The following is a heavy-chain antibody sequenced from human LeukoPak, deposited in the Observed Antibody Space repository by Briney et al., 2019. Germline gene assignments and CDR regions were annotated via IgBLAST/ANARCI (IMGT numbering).Heavy chain of an antibody. CDR1: GESVSATGAA. D-gene: IGHD3-22*01. CDR2: TYYKSKWYN. J-gene: IGHJ6*02. CDR3: AREEFASGHYYDSSRYYYYYYGMDV. V-gene: IGHV6-1*01. Sequence: SQTLSLTCVISGESVSATGAAWNWIRQSPSRGLEWLRRTYYKSKWYNDYAVSVNSRISINPDTSKNQFSLQLNSVTPEDTAVYYCAREEFASGHYYDSSRYYYYYYGMDVWGQGTTVTVSS.